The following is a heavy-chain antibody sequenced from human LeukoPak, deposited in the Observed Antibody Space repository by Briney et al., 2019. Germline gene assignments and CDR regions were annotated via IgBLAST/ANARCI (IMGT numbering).Heavy chain of an antibody. CDR1: GFTFSSYA. D-gene: IGHD2-8*01. Sequence: GGSLRVSCAASGFTFSSYAMSWVRQAPGKGLEGGSAIRGSGGITFYADSVKGRFTISRDNSKNTLYLQMNSLRAEDTAVYYCAKDWQSWSQGYFDYWGQGTLVTVSS. CDR2: IRGSGGIT. V-gene: IGHV3-23*01. CDR3: AKDWQSWSQGYFDY. J-gene: IGHJ4*02.